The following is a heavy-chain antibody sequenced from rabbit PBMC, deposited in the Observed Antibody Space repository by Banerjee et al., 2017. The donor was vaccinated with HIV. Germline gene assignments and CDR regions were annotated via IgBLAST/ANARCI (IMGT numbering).Heavy chain of an antibody. CDR1: GFSFSNGYV. D-gene: IGHD4-1*01. CDR3: ARDLAGVIGWNFNL. Sequence: QEQLEESGGDLVKPEGSLTLTCTASGFSFSNGYVMCWVRQAPGKGLEWIAHANIGTGDIHYASWVNGRSTISSHNAQNTVSLQLSSLTVADTATYFCARDLAGVIGWNFNLWGPGTLVTVS. J-gene: IGHJ4*01. CDR2: ANIGTGDI. V-gene: IGHV1S45*01.